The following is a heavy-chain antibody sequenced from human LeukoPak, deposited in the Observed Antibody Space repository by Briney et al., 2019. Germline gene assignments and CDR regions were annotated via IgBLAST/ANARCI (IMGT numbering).Heavy chain of an antibody. Sequence: ASVKVSCKASGYTFTSYGISWVRQAPGQGLEWMGWINPNSGGTNYAQKFQGRVTMTRDTSISTAYMELSRLRSDDTAVYYCARDGSRGFDYWGQGTLVTVSS. CDR3: ARDGSRGFDY. D-gene: IGHD5-12*01. CDR1: GYTFTSYG. J-gene: IGHJ4*02. V-gene: IGHV1-2*02. CDR2: INPNSGGT.